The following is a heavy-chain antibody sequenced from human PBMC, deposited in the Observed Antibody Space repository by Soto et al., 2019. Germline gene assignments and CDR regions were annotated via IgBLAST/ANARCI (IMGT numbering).Heavy chain of an antibody. CDR2: ISSSGSTI. CDR3: ARGPCGGSCYGRPATPNYFDY. V-gene: IGHV3-11*01. D-gene: IGHD2-15*01. J-gene: IGHJ4*02. Sequence: GGSLRLSCAASGFTFSDYYMSWIRQAPGKGLEWVSYISSSGSTIYYADSVKGRFTISRDNAKNSLYLQMNSLRAEDTAVYYCARGPCGGSCYGRPATPNYFDYWGQGTLVTVSS. CDR1: GFTFSDYY.